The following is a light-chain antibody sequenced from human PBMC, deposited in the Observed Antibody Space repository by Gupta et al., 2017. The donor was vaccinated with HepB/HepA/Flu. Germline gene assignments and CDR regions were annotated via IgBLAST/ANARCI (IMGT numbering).Light chain of an antibody. CDR2: SAS. V-gene: IGKV1-39*01. CDR1: QSIARY. J-gene: IGKJ1*01. CDR3: QQYVTLPWT. Sequence: DIQMTQSPSSLSASLGDRVTITCRASQSIARYLNWYEKRPGKASKLLISSASTLQSGVPSRFSGSGSGTEFSLTISRLRSEDSATYYCQQYVTLPWTFGQGTKVEI.